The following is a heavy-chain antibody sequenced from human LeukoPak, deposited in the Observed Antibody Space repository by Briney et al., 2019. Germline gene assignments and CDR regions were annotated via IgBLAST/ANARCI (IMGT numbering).Heavy chain of an antibody. CDR1: GGSISSYY. V-gene: IGHV4-59*01. D-gene: IGHD6-19*01. CDR2: IYYSGST. CDR3: ARDGYSSGWTEFDY. J-gene: IGHJ4*02. Sequence: SETLSLTCTVSGGSISSYYWSWIRQPPGKGLEWIGYIYYSGSTNYNPSLKSRVTISVDTSKNQFSLKLSSVTAADTAVYYCARDGYSSGWTEFDYWGQGTLVTVSS.